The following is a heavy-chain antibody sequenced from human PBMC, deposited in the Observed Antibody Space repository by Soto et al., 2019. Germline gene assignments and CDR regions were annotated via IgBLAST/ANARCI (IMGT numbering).Heavy chain of an antibody. CDR3: AKGIAGRLYAFDI. CDR1: GFTFSSYW. D-gene: IGHD6-13*01. CDR2: IKQDGSEK. J-gene: IGHJ3*02. V-gene: IGHV3-7*03. Sequence: GGSLRLSCAASGFTFSSYWMSWVRQAPGKGLEWVANIKQDGSEKYYVDSVKGRFTISRDNAKNSLYLQMNSLRAEDTAVYYCAKGIAGRLYAFDIWGQGTMVTVSS.